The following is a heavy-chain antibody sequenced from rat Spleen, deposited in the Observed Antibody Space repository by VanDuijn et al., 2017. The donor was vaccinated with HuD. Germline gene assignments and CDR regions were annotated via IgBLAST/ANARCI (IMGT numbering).Heavy chain of an antibody. V-gene: IGHV5-20*01. D-gene: IGHD4-3*01. CDR3: ARRGGVGGFFDY. Sequence: EVQLVESGGGLVQPGRSLKLSCAASGFTFSDYYMAWVRQAPTQGLEWVAYISYDGGSTYYRDSVKGRFTISRYNAKSTLYLQMDGLRSEDTATYCCARRGGVGGFFDYWCQGVIVTVS. CDR1: GFTFSDYY. CDR2: ISYDGGST. J-gene: IGHJ2*01.